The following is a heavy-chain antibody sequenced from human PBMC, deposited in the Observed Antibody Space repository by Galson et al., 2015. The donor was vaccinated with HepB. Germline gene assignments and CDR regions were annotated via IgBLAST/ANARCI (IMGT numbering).Heavy chain of an antibody. D-gene: IGHD5-12*01. CDR2: IYSGGST. Sequence: SLRLSCAASGFTVSSNYMSWVRQAPGKGLEWVSVIYSGGSTYYADSVKGRFTISRDNSKNTLYLQMNSLRAEDTAVYYCARGGGYSGYSFDYWGQGTLVTVSS. J-gene: IGHJ4*02. V-gene: IGHV3-53*01. CDR1: GFTVSSNY. CDR3: ARGGGYSGYSFDY.